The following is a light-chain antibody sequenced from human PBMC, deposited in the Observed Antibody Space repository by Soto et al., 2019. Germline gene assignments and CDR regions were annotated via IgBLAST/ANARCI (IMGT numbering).Light chain of an antibody. J-gene: IGKJ2*01. CDR2: WAS. V-gene: IGKV4-1*01. CDR3: QQYYNTPYT. CDR1: QSVLYSSNNKNY. Sequence: DIVMTQSPDSLAVSLGERATIYCKSSQSVLYSSNNKNYLAWYQQKPGQPPKLLIFWASTRESGVPDRFSGSGSGTDFTLTISSLQAEDGAVYYCQQYYNTPYTFGQGTKLEIK.